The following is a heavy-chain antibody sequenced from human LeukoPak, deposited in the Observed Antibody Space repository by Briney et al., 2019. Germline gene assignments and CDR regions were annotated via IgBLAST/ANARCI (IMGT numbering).Heavy chain of an antibody. V-gene: IGHV3-7*01. CDR1: AFTFSSYW. CDR2: IKQDGSEK. CDR3: ARDQLGYCSSTSCYGVYYYYYGMDV. Sequence: GGSLRLSCAASAFTFSSYWMSWVRQAPGQGLEWVANIKQDGSEKYYVDSVKGRFTISRDNAKNSLYLQMDSLRAEDTAVYYCARDQLGYCSSTSCYGVYYYYYGMDVWGQGTTVTDSS. D-gene: IGHD2-2*01. J-gene: IGHJ6*02.